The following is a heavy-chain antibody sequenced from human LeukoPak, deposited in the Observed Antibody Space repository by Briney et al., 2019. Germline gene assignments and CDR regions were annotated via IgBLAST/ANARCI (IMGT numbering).Heavy chain of an antibody. CDR3: AREATAGYSSSWYSYYYYYMDV. J-gene: IGHJ6*03. CDR1: GFTFSSYE. D-gene: IGHD6-13*01. Sequence: PVGSLRLSCVASGFTFSSYEMNWVRQAPGKGLEWVSYISERGSPIYNADSVKGRFTISRDNSKNTLYLQMNSLRAEDTAVYYCAREATAGYSSSWYSYYYYYMDVWGKGTTVTVSS. CDR2: ISERGSPI. V-gene: IGHV3-48*03.